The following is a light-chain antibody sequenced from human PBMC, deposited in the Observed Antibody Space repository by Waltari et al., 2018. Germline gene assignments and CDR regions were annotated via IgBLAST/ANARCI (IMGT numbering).Light chain of an antibody. CDR1: SSNIGVNT. J-gene: IGLJ2*01. CDR3: QTWDDSLNGVV. V-gene: IGLV1-44*01. Sequence: QSVLTQPPSASGTPGQTVTISCSGSSSNIGVNTVNWYQQPPGTAPKLPIYTDNLRSAGVPCRLSGSKSGTSAALAISGLQSEDEADYHCQTWDDSLNGVVFGGGTKLTVL. CDR2: TDN.